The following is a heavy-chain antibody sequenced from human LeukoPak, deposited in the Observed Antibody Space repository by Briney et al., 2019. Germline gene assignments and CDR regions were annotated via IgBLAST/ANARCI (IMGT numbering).Heavy chain of an antibody. CDR3: AERDY. Sequence: SETLSLTCTVSGGSISSGSYYWSWIRQPAGKGLEWIGRIYTSGSTNYNPSLKSRVTISVDTSKNQFSLKLSSVTAADTAVYYCAERDYWGQGTLVTVPS. V-gene: IGHV4-61*02. CDR1: GGSISSGSYY. J-gene: IGHJ4*02. CDR2: IYTSGST.